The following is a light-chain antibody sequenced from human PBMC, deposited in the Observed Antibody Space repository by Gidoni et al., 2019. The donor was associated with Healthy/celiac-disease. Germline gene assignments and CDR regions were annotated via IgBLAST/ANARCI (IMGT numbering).Light chain of an antibody. J-gene: IGKJ5*01. CDR1: KSVSSY. CDR3: QQYNSWPRIT. V-gene: IGKV3-15*01. Sequence: EIVMTQSTATLSVSPGERATLSCRASKSVSSYLAWYQQKPGQAPRLLIYGASNRATGIPARFSGSGSGTEFTLTISSLQSEDFAVYYCQQYNSWPRITFGQGTRLEIK. CDR2: GAS.